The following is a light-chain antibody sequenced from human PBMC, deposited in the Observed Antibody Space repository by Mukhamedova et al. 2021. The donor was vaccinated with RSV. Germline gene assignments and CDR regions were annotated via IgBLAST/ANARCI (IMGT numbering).Light chain of an antibody. CDR2: AAS. V-gene: IGKV1-27*01. J-gene: IGKJ3*01. CDR3: QKYESVPFT. Sequence: WYQRRVHGKAPKLLIYAASTLQSGVPSRFSGSGSGTDFTLTISSLQPEDVATYYSQKYESVPFTFGPGTKVDIK.